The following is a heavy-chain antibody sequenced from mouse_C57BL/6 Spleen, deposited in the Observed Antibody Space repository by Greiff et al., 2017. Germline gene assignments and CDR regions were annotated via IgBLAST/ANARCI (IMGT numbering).Heavy chain of an antibody. CDR3: ARGGIYYGYDEAFAY. V-gene: IGHV1-18*01. CDR2: INPNNGGT. D-gene: IGHD2-2*01. CDR1: GYTFTDYN. Sequence: EVQLVESGPELVKPGASVKIPCKASGYTFTDYNMDWVKQSHGKSLEWIGDINPNNGGTIYNQKFKGKATLTVDKSSSPAYMELRSLTSEDTAVYYCARGGIYYGYDEAFAYWGQGTLVTVSA. J-gene: IGHJ3*01.